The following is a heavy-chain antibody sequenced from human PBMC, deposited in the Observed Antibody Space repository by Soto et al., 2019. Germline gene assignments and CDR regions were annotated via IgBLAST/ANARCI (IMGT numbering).Heavy chain of an antibody. Sequence: GGSLRLSCAESGFTFSSYGMHWVRQAPGKGLEWVAVIWYDGSNKYYADSVKGRFTISRDNSKNTLYLQMNSLRAEDTAVYYCASENVDTAMARFYWGQGTLVTVSS. CDR1: GFTFSSYG. CDR2: IWYDGSNK. J-gene: IGHJ4*02. D-gene: IGHD5-18*01. V-gene: IGHV3-33*01. CDR3: ASENVDTAMARFY.